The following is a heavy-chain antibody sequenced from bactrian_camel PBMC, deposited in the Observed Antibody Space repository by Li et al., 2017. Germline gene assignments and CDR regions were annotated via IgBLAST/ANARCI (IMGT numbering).Heavy chain of an antibody. CDR3: AKGLYSTAEADFGI. CDR1: GHSRGSNC. CDR2: IRRSGGET. D-gene: IGHD2*01. Sequence: HVQLVESGGGSVQTGGSLRLSCVVSGHSRGSNCVGWYRLPPGRAPAEREGIAAIRRSGGETWYAGSVKGRFTISRDNAKNTVYLQMNSLQSEDTALYYCAKGLYSTAEADFGIWGQGTQVTVS. J-gene: IGHJ6*01. V-gene: IGHV3-3*01.